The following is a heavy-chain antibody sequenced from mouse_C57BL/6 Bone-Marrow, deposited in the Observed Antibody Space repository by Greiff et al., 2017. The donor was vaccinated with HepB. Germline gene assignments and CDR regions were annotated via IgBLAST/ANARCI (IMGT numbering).Heavy chain of an antibody. CDR3: APHYYGSSHWYFDV. D-gene: IGHD1-1*01. CDR1: GFNIKNTY. CDR2: IDPANGNT. V-gene: IGHV14-3*01. J-gene: IGHJ1*03. Sequence: VQLQQSVAELVRPGASVKLSCTASGFNIKNTYMHWVKQRPEQGLEWIGRIDPANGNTNYAPKFQGKATIAADTSSNTAYLQVSSLTSEDTAIYYCAPHYYGSSHWYFDVWGTGTTVTVSS.